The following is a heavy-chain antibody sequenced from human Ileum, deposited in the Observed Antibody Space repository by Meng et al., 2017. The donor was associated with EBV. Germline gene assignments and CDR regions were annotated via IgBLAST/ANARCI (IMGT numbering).Heavy chain of an antibody. CDR3: AREGLVGDLRYFDL. J-gene: IGHJ2*01. CDR1: AYTFAGYY. D-gene: IGHD3-16*01. CDR2: INPNSGGA. V-gene: IGHV1-2*06. Sequence: QVQLVQSGAEVKKPGASVKVSCKASAYTFAGYYMHWVRQAPGQGLEWMGRINPNSGGANYAQKFQGRVTMTRDTSISTACMELSRLRSDDTAVYYCAREGLVGDLRYFDLWGRGTLVTVSS.